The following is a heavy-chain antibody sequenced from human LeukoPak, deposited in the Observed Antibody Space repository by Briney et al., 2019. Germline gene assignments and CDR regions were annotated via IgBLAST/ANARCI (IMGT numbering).Heavy chain of an antibody. V-gene: IGHV3-30-3*01. Sequence: GGSLRLSCAASGFTFGNYVIHWVRQAPGKGLEWLAVSHDGTNKYYADSVKGRFTISRDHSQSTVDLQMNTLRGADTAVYYCVRSPTYYNMDVWGKGTTVTVS. CDR3: VRSPTYYNMDV. CDR2: SHDGTNK. J-gene: IGHJ6*03. CDR1: GFTFGNYV.